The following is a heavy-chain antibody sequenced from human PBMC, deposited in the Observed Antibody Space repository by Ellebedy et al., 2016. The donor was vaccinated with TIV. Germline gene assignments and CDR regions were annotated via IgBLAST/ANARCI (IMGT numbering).Heavy chain of an antibody. CDR1: GFTFSSFW. D-gene: IGHD2-15*01. J-gene: IGHJ4*02. CDR2: INTDGSRT. Sequence: GESLKISXAASGFTFSSFWIHWVRQAPGKGLVWVSSINTDGSRTNYADSVKGRFTISRDNAKNTVSLQMNGLRAEDTAVYYCARCPGGGTDDYWGQGTLVTVSS. CDR3: ARCPGGGTDDY. V-gene: IGHV3-74*01.